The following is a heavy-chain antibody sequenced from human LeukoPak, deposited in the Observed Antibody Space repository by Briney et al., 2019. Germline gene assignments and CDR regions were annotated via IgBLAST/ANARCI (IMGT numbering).Heavy chain of an antibody. V-gene: IGHV4-38-2*02. CDR1: GYSIRNGYN. CDR3: AKSNGYGLVDI. J-gene: IGHJ3*02. Sequence: SETLSLTCTVSGYSIRNGYNWGWIRLSPGKGLEWIGNIFYSGSTYYSPSLKSRVTISLDTSRNQFSLKLNSVTAADTAVYYCAKSNGYGLVDIWGQGTMVTVSS. D-gene: IGHD3-10*01. CDR2: IFYSGST.